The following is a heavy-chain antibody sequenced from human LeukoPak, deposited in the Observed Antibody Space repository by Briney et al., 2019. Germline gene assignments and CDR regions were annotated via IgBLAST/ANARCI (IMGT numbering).Heavy chain of an antibody. CDR1: GGSISITGYY. D-gene: IGHD1-14*01. CDR2: IYYTGNS. CDR3: P. V-gene: IGHV4-31*03. J-gene: IGHJ5*02. Sequence: PSETLSLTCTVSGGSISITGYYWSWIRQQPGKGLEWIGYIYYTGNSYYNPSLESRVTISVDTSKNQFSLKLTSDCAKTERGFDPWGQGTLVTVSS.